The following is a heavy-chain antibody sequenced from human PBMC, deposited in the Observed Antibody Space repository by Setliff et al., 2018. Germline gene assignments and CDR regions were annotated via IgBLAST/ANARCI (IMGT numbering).Heavy chain of an antibody. CDR3: TRGGERYHTAN. CDR2: INHLGTT. Sequence: SETLSLTCAAYGGTFSDYYWTWIRQPPGKGLEWIGEINHLGTTNYNPSLKNRVSMSIDKSKNQFSLNLRSVTAADTAVYYCTRGGERYHTANWGQGTLVTVSS. J-gene: IGHJ4*02. V-gene: IGHV4-34*01. D-gene: IGHD2-2*01. CDR1: GGTFSDYY.